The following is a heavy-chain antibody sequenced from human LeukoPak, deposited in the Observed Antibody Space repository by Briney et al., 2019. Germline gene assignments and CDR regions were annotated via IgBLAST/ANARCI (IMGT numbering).Heavy chain of an antibody. V-gene: IGHV3-7*01. CDR3: ARVSGFGDVLDC. CDR1: GFTFGYYW. CDR2: IKEDGSIK. Sequence: PGGSLRLSCEASGFTFGYYWMSWVRQAPGKGLEWVANIKEDGSIKKYLDSARSRLTISRDNAENSLYLQMSSLRVEDTAVYYCARVSGFGDVLDCWGRGILVTVSS. D-gene: IGHD3-16*01. J-gene: IGHJ4*02.